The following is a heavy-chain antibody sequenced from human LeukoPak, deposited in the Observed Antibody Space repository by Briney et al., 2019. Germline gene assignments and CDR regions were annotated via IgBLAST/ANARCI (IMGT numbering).Heavy chain of an antibody. CDR1: GDSVSSNSAA. J-gene: IGHJ4*02. V-gene: IGHV6-1*01. CDR2: TYYRSKWYN. CDR3: ARDEYSSGWYSFYFDY. D-gene: IGHD6-19*01. Sequence: SQTLSLTCAISGDSVSSNSAAWNWIRQSPSRGLEWLGRTYYRSKWYNDYAVSVKSRITINPDTSKNQFSLQLNSVTPEDTAVYYCARDEYSSGWYSFYFDYWGQGTLVTVSP.